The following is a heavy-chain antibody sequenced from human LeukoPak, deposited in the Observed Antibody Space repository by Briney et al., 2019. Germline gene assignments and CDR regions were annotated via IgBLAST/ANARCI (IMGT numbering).Heavy chain of an antibody. V-gene: IGHV4-39*02. CDR2: IYDSGST. Sequence: PSETLSLTCTVSGASISGSGYYWGWIRQPPGKGLEWIGNIYDSGSTYYNASLQSRVTISIDTSKNQFSLRLSSVTAADTAMYYCARDCLHGYNSYFDYWGQGTLVTVSS. CDR1: GASISGSGYY. D-gene: IGHD5-24*01. CDR3: ARDCLHGYNSYFDY. J-gene: IGHJ4*02.